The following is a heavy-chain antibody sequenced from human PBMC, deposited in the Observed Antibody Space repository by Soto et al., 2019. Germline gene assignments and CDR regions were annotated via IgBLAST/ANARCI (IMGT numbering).Heavy chain of an antibody. CDR2: INHSGGT. V-gene: IGHV4-34*01. CDR3: ARGSVDTVASSGFYEY. Sequence: SETLSLTCPGYGGAFSGHYLSCIRHPPGKGLEWIGEINHSGGTSYNPSLKSRVTISVDTSKSQFSLKLTSVTAADRAVYYCARGSVDTVASSGFYEYWGQGTTVTVSS. CDR1: GGAFSGHY. J-gene: IGHJ4*02. D-gene: IGHD3-22*01.